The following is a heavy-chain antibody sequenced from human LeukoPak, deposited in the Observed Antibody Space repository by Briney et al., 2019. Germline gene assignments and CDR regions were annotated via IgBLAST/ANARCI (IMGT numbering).Heavy chain of an antibody. CDR2: IYYSGST. CDR3: ASRAGDYDFWSGYYFDY. J-gene: IGHJ4*02. V-gene: IGHV4-39*01. D-gene: IGHD3-3*01. Sequence: SETLSLTCTVSGGSISSSSYYWGWIRQPPGKGLEWIGNIYYSGSTYYNPSLKSRVTISVDTSKNQFSLKLSSVTATDTAVYYCASRAGDYDFWSGYYFDYWGQGTLVTVSS. CDR1: GGSISSSSYY.